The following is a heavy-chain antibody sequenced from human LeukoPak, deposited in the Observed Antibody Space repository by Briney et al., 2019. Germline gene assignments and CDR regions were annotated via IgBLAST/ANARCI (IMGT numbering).Heavy chain of an antibody. CDR2: ISYDGNNK. V-gene: IGHV3-30*18. CDR1: GFTFTSYG. D-gene: IGHD6-19*01. Sequence: GGSLRLSCAASGFTFTSYGIHWVRQAPGKGLEWVAVISYDGNNKYYADSVKGRFTISRDSSQNTLYLQMNSLRTEDTAVYYCAKVISVGVAGPFADWGRGTLVTVSS. CDR3: AKVISVGVAGPFAD. J-gene: IGHJ4*02.